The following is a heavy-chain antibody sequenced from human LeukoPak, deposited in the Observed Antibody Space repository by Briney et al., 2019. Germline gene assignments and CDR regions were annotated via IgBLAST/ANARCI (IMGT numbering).Heavy chain of an antibody. Sequence: ASVKVSCKASGYTFTSYDINWVRQATGHGLEWMGWMNPNSGNTGYAQKFQGRVTITRNTSISTAYMELSSLRSEDTAVYHCARENCSSTSCYQGGLDWGQGTLVTVSS. V-gene: IGHV1-8*03. CDR1: GYTFTSYD. CDR3: ARENCSSTSCYQGGLD. CDR2: MNPNSGNT. D-gene: IGHD2-2*01. J-gene: IGHJ4*02.